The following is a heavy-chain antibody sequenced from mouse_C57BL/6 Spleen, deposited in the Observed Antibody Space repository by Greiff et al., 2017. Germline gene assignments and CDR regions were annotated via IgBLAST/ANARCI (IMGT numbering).Heavy chain of an antibody. D-gene: IGHD1-1*01. V-gene: IGHV5S21*01. CDR3: AKDNYGSGYDYCDY. J-gene: IGHJ2*01. Sequence: EVMLVEPGEGLVKPGGSLKLSCAASGFTFSSYAMSWVRQIPEKRLEWVAYISSGGDYIYYADTVKGRFTISRDNARNTLYLQVSSLMSEDTAMYYCAKDNYGSGYDYCDYWGQGTTLTVSS. CDR1: GFTFSSYA. CDR2: ISSGGDYI.